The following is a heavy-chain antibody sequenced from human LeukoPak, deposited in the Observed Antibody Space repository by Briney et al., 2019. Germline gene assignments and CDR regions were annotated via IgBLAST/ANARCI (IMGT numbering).Heavy chain of an antibody. CDR2: IYSGGAT. J-gene: IGHJ4*02. Sequence: GGSLRLSCAASGFTVSGDYMNWVRQAPGKGLEWVSAIYSGGATYYADSVKGRFSISRDNSRNTVHLQMNSLRAEDTAVYYCARARYNWKGPYYLESWGEGTLVTVSP. D-gene: IGHD1-1*01. CDR1: GFTVSGDY. CDR3: ARARYNWKGPYYLES. V-gene: IGHV3-53*01.